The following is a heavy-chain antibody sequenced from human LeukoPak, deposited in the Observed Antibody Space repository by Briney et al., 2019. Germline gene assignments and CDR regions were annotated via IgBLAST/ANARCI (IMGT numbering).Heavy chain of an antibody. Sequence: GGSLRLSCAASGLTFSSHWMHWVRQAPGKGLVWVSRITNDGSSTTYADSVKGRFTISRDNSKKALLLQMNSLRVEDTAVYFCANDGTGVQAWTPEAFDLWGHGTMVTVSS. CDR2: ITNDGSST. CDR3: ANDGTGVQAWTPEAFDL. D-gene: IGHD1-1*01. V-gene: IGHV3-74*01. J-gene: IGHJ3*01. CDR1: GLTFSSHW.